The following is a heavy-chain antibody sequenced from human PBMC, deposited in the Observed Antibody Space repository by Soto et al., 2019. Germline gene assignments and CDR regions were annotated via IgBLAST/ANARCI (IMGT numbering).Heavy chain of an antibody. V-gene: IGHV4-59*01. CDR2: LYYGRSA. CDR3: DLRSMAVVPEY. Sequence: QVQLQESGPGLVKPSETLSLTCAVSGDSISSYYCMWIRQPPGKGLESIGYLYYGRSANYNPSLKGRFTLSVDTSTNQCGLTLSSMTAADTAVSYCDLRSMAVVPEYWGKGTLVTVSS. D-gene: IGHD3-22*01. J-gene: IGHJ4*02. CDR1: GDSISSYY.